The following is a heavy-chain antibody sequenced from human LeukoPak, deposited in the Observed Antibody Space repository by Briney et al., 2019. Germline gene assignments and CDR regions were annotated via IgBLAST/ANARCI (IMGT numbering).Heavy chain of an antibody. J-gene: IGHJ4*02. D-gene: IGHD3/OR15-3a*01. V-gene: IGHV3-48*01. CDR3: ARDRDWSFDY. CDR1: XXXFSSYS. Sequence: GGSLRLSCAASXXXFSSYSMNWVRQAPGKGLEWVSNIRSSGSPMYYADSAKGRFTISRDNAKNSLYLQMDSLRAEDTAVYYCARDRDWSFDYWGQGTLVTVSS. CDR2: IRSSGSPM.